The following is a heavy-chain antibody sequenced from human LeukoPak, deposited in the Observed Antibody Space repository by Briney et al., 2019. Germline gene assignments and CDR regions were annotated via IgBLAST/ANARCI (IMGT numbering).Heavy chain of an antibody. J-gene: IGHJ5*02. Sequence: KSSETLSLTCAVYGGSFSGYYWSWIRQPPGKGLEWIGEINHSGSTNYNPSLKSRVTISVDTSKNQFSLKLSSVTAADTAVYYCARRYRWFDPWGQGTLVTVSS. CDR3: ARRYRWFDP. D-gene: IGHD1-14*01. V-gene: IGHV4-34*01. CDR1: GGSFSGYY. CDR2: INHSGST.